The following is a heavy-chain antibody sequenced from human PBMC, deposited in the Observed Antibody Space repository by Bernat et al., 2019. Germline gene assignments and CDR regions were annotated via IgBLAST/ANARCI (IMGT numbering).Heavy chain of an antibody. Sequence: QVQLVQSGAEVKKPGASVKVSCKASGYTFTSYAMHWVRQAPGQRLEWMGWINAGNGNTKYSQKFQGRVTITRDTSASTAYMELSSLRSEDTAVYYCARVLVRGVITGPDYYYYGMDVWGQGTTVTVSS. V-gene: IGHV1-3*01. J-gene: IGHJ6*02. CDR3: ARVLVRGVITGPDYYYYGMDV. CDR1: GYTFTSYA. CDR2: INAGNGNT. D-gene: IGHD3-10*01.